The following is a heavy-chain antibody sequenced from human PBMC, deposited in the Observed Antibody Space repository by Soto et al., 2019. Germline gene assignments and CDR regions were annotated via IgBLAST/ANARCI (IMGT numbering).Heavy chain of an antibody. J-gene: IGHJ4*02. CDR1: GGSISSGDYY. CDR3: ARGATSSHFDY. D-gene: IGHD1-26*01. CDR2: IYYSGST. Sequence: SETLSLTCTVSGGSISSGDYYWSWIRQPPGKGLEWIGYIYYSGSTYYNPSLKSRVTISVDTSKNQFSLKLSSVTAADTAVYYCARGATSSHFDYWGQGTLVNVSS. V-gene: IGHV4-30-4*01.